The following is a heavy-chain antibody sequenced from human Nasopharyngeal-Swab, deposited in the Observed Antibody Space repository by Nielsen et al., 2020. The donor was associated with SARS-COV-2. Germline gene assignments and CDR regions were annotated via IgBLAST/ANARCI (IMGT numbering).Heavy chain of an antibody. Sequence: SETLSLTCTVSGGSISSSSYYWGWIRQPPGKGLEWIGSIYYSGSTYYNLSLKSRVTISVEPSKNQFSLKLSSVTAADPAVYYCARQLVVVVAAAIPYYYGMDVWGQGTTVTVSS. J-gene: IGHJ6*02. CDR1: GGSISSSSYY. D-gene: IGHD2-15*01. V-gene: IGHV4-39*01. CDR2: IYYSGST. CDR3: ARQLVVVVAAAIPYYYGMDV.